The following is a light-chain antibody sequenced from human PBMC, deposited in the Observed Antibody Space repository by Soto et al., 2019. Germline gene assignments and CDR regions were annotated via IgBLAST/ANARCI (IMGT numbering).Light chain of an antibody. J-gene: IGLJ1*01. Sequence: QSALTQPASVSGSPGQSITISCTGTSSDVGSYNLVSWYQHHPGKAPKLIIYEGSKRPSGISNRFSGSKSGNTASLTISGLQAEDEADYYSCSYAGSSTPSYVFGSGTKVTVL. CDR1: SSDVGSYNL. V-gene: IGLV2-23*01. CDR2: EGS. CDR3: CSYAGSSTPSYV.